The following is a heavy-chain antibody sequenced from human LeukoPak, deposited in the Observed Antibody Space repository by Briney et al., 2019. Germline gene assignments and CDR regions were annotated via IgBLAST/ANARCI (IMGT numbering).Heavy chain of an antibody. J-gene: IGHJ4*02. V-gene: IGHV1-2*02. CDR3: ARDGKQWLVRAHFDY. CDR2: INPNSGGT. Sequence: ASVKVSCKASGYTFTGYYMHWVRQAPGQGLEWMGWINPNSGGTNYAQKFQGRVTMTRDTSISTAYMELSRLRSDDTAVYYCARDGKQWLVRAHFDYWGQGTLDTVSS. D-gene: IGHD6-19*01. CDR1: GYTFTGYY.